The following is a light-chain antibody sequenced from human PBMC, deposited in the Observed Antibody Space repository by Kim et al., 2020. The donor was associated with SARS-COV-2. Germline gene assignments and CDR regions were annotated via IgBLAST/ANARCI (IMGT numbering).Light chain of an antibody. CDR2: GKN. CDR1: ILRRSF. J-gene: IGLJ1*01. V-gene: IGLV3-19*01. Sequence: SSELTQDPAVSVALGQTVRITCQGDILRRSFAAWYQQKPGQAPVLVTYGKNYRPSGIPDRFSGSNSENTASLTITGAQAEDEADYYCNSRDINNNHHVFGAGTKVTVL. CDR3: NSRDINNNHHV.